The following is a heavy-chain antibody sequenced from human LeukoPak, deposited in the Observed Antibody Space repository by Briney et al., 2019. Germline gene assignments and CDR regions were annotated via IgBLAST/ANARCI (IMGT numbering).Heavy chain of an antibody. V-gene: IGHV4-61*08. Sequence: PSETLSLTCTVSGGSITSSGHYWSWIRQPPGKGLEWIGYIYYSGSTNYKPSLKSRVTISVDTSKNQFSLKLSSVTAADTAVYYCARDHGSYVDYWGQGTLVTVSS. J-gene: IGHJ4*02. CDR3: ARDHGSYVDY. D-gene: IGHD1-26*01. CDR2: IYYSGST. CDR1: GGSITSSGHY.